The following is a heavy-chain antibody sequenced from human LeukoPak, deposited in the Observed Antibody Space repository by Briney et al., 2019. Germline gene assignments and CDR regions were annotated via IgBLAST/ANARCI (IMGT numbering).Heavy chain of an antibody. Sequence: ASVKVSCKASGGTFSSYAISWVRQAPGQGLEWMGRIIPIFGTASYAQKFQGRVTITTDESTSTAYMELSSLRSEDTAVYYCARDLKLKLRSYYYMDVWGKGTTVTVSS. CDR3: ARDLKLKLRSYYYMDV. J-gene: IGHJ6*03. D-gene: IGHD1-7*01. CDR1: GGTFSSYA. CDR2: IIPIFGTA. V-gene: IGHV1-69*05.